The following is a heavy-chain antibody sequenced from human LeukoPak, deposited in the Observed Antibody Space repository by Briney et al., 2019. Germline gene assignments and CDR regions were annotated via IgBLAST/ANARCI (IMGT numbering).Heavy chain of an antibody. CDR3: ARGSRIVVVPAAMLGDAFDI. Sequence: GASVKVSCKASGYTFTGYYMHWVRQAPGQGLEWMGWINPNSGGTNYAQKFQGRVTMTRDTSISTAYMELSRLRSDDTAVYYCARGSRIVVVPAAMLGDAFDIWGQGTMVTVSS. CDR2: INPNSGGT. J-gene: IGHJ3*02. D-gene: IGHD2-2*01. CDR1: GYTFTGYY. V-gene: IGHV1-2*02.